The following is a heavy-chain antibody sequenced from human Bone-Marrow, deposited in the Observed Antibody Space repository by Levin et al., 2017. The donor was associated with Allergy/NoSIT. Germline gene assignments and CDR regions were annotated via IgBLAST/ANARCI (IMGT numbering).Heavy chain of an antibody. D-gene: IGHD7-27*01. V-gene: IGHV3-74*01. CDR2: IKPDVTGS. Sequence: GGSLRLSCAASGFIFSNFWMHWVRQVPGKGLMFFSTIKPDVTGSNYADSVKGRFTISRDNSKNTLFLEMNSLRVEDTGVYYCTNSLTGEASWGRGTLVTVSS. J-gene: IGHJ5*02. CDR1: GFIFSNFW. CDR3: TNSLTGEAS.